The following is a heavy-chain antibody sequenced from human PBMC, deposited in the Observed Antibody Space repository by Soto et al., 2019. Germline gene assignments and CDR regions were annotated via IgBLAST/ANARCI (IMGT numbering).Heavy chain of an antibody. CDR3: ARAPNSNIVVVTAIY. V-gene: IGHV3-30-3*01. D-gene: IGHD2-21*02. CDR1: GFTFSSYA. J-gene: IGHJ4*02. CDR2: ISYDGSNK. Sequence: GGSLRLSCAASGFTFSSYAMHWVRQAPGKGLEWVAVISYDGSNKYYADSVKGRFTISRDNSKNTLYLQMNSLRAEDTAVYYCARAPNSNIVVVTAIYWGQGTLVTVSS.